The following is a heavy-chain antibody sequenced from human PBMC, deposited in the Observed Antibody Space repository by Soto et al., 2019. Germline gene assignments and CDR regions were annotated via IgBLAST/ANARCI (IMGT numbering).Heavy chain of an antibody. CDR1: GFTFSSYW. Sequence: GGSLRLSCAASGFTFSSYWMSWVRQAPGKGLEWVANIKHDGSEKYYMHSVKSRFTISRDNAKNALYLQMTSVRAEDTAVYYCARELQLPYDSSGTFDYWGQGTLVTVSS. D-gene: IGHD3-22*01. J-gene: IGHJ4*02. CDR2: IKHDGSEK. V-gene: IGHV3-7*01. CDR3: ARELQLPYDSSGTFDY.